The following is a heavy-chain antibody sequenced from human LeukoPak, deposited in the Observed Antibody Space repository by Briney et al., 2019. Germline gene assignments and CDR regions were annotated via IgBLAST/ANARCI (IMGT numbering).Heavy chain of an antibody. V-gene: IGHV1-18*01. D-gene: IGHD6-6*01. CDR1: GYTFTSYG. CDR3: ARAGSSSAFYSYMDV. Sequence: ASVKVSCKASGYTFTSYGISWVRQAPGQGLEGMGWISAYNGNTNYAQKLQGRVTMTTDTSTSTAYMELRRLRSDDTAVYYCARAGSSSAFYSYMDVWGKGTTVTVSS. J-gene: IGHJ6*03. CDR2: ISAYNGNT.